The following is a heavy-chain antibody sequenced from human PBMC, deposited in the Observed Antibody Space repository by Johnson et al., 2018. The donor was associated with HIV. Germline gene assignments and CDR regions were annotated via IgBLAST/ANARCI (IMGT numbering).Heavy chain of an antibody. CDR1: GFTFSRYG. CDR2: IRYDGSNK. CDR3: ARGGIIHDAFDI. V-gene: IGHV3-30*02. Sequence: QVQLVESGGGVVQPGRSLRLSCAASGFTFSRYGMHWVRQAPGKGLEWVAFIRYDGSNKYYADSVKGRFTISRDNSKNTLYLQMSSLRAEDTAVYYCARGGIIHDAFDIWGQGTMVTVSS. D-gene: IGHD1-1*01. J-gene: IGHJ3*02.